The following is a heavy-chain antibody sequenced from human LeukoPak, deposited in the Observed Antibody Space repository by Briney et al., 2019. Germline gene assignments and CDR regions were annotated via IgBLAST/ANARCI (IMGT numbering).Heavy chain of an antibody. CDR1: GYTFTSYA. V-gene: IGHV1-69*05. D-gene: IGHD6-6*01. CDR3: ASKEQLQKGYYYYMDV. CDR2: IIPIFGTA. Sequence: SVKVSCKASGYTFTSYAISWVRQAPGQGLEWMGGIIPIFGTANYAQKFQGRVTITTDESTSTAYMELSSLRSEDTAVYYCASKEQLQKGYYYYMDVWGKGTTVTVSS. J-gene: IGHJ6*03.